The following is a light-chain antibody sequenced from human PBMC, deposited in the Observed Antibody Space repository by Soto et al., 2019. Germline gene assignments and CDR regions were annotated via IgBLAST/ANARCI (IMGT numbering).Light chain of an antibody. Sequence: QSALTQPASVSGSPGQSITISCTGTSSDVGSYNYVSWYQQNPGKAPKLIIHDVSNRPSGVSNRFSGSKSRNTASLTISGLQAEDEANYYCSSYTSTNTLIFGGGTKVTVL. CDR2: DVS. CDR3: SSYTSTNTLI. CDR1: SSDVGSYNY. J-gene: IGLJ2*01. V-gene: IGLV2-14*01.